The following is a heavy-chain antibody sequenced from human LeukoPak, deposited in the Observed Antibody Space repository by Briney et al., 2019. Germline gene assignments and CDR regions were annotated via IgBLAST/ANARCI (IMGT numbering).Heavy chain of an antibody. CDR2: IYTSGST. Sequence: PSETLSLTCTVSGGSISSYYWSWIRQPAGKGLEWIGRIYTSGSTNYNPSLKSRVTMSVDTSKNQFSLKLSSVTAADTAVYYCASAPITYYYDSSGYSHFDYWGQGTLVTVSS. D-gene: IGHD3-22*01. V-gene: IGHV4-4*07. CDR1: GGSISSYY. J-gene: IGHJ4*02. CDR3: ASAPITYYYDSSGYSHFDY.